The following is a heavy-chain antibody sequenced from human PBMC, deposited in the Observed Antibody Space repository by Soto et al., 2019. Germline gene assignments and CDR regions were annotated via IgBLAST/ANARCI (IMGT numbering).Heavy chain of an antibody. CDR3: ASSAFGEGNWFDP. V-gene: IGHV4-31*03. Sequence: QVQLQESGPGLVKPSQTLSLTCTVSGDSVNSGAYYWSWVRQHPGKGLEWIGYIYDSGRTYYNPSLKSRVTISLDPSRIQFSLKLNSVTVADTAVYYCASSAFGEGNWFDPWGQGTLVTVSS. J-gene: IGHJ5*02. CDR1: GDSVNSGAYY. D-gene: IGHD3-16*01. CDR2: IYDSGRT.